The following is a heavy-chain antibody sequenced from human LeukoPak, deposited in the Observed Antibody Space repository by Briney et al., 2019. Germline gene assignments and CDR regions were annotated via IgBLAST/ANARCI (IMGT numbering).Heavy chain of an antibody. CDR2: MYYSGTT. CDR1: GASISTSGHY. V-gene: IGHV4-39*01. D-gene: IGHD3-9*01. CDR3: VSTYLRYFD. J-gene: IGHJ4*02. Sequence: SETLSLTCTVSGASISTSGHYWGWIRQPPGRGLEWIGSMYYSGTTYYSPSLESRVTISVDTSKNQFSLKLSSVTAADTAVYYCVSTYLRYFDWGQGTLVTVSS.